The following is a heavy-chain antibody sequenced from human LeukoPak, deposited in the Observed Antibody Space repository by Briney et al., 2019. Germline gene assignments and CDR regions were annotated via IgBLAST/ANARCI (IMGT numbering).Heavy chain of an antibody. V-gene: IGHV1-18*01. Sequence: ASVKVSCTASGYTFTSYGISWVRQAPGQGLEWMGWISAYNGNTNYAQKLQGRVTMTTDTSTSTAYMELRSLRSDDTAVYYCAREGGYCGGDCYAFDYWGQGTLVTVSS. CDR2: ISAYNGNT. D-gene: IGHD2-21*02. CDR1: GYTFTSYG. J-gene: IGHJ4*02. CDR3: AREGGYCGGDCYAFDY.